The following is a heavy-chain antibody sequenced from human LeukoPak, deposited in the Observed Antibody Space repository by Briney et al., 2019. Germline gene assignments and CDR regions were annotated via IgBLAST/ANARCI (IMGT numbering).Heavy chain of an antibody. V-gene: IGHV4-39*01. Sequence: SETLSLTCTVSGGSISSSSYYWGWIRQPPGKGLEWIGSIYYSGSTYYNPSLKSRVTISVDTSKNQFSLKLSSVTAADTAVYYCARLSTSVLEWLLPPSWFDPWGQGTLVTVSS. CDR2: IYYSGST. CDR3: ARLSTSVLEWLLPPSWFDP. D-gene: IGHD3-3*01. J-gene: IGHJ5*02. CDR1: GGSISSSSYY.